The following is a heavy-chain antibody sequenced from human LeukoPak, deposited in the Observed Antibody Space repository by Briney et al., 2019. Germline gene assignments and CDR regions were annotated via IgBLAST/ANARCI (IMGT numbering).Heavy chain of an antibody. D-gene: IGHD6-13*01. J-gene: IGHJ5*02. V-gene: IGHV4-4*02. Sequence: SETLSLTCAVTGASISNSNWWTWVRQPPGKGLEWIGYIYHSGSTYYNPSLKSRVTISVDRSKNQFSLKLSSVTAADTAVYYCAAGYSSSWFDNWGQGTLVTVSS. CDR1: GASISNSNW. CDR3: AAGYSSSWFDN. CDR2: IYHSGST.